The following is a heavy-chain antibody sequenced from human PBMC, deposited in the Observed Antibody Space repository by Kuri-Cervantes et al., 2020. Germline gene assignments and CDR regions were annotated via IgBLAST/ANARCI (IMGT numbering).Heavy chain of an antibody. J-gene: IGHJ5*02. CDR1: GYTFTSYA. D-gene: IGHD3-3*01. V-gene: IGHV1-3*01. CDR2: INAGNGNT. Sequence: ASVKVSRKASGYTFTSYAMHWVRQAPGQRLEWMGWINAGNGNTKYSQKFQGRVTITRDTSASTAYMELSRLRSDDTAVYYCARGGLEWLDLFGWFDPWGQGTLVTVSS. CDR3: ARGGLEWLDLFGWFDP.